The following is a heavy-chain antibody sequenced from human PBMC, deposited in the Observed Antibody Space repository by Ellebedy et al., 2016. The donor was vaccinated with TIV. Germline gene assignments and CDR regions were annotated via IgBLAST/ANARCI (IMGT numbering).Heavy chain of an antibody. CDR3: ARDRSSSSIYDY. V-gene: IGHV1-3*01. Sequence: ASVKVSCKASGYTFTSYAMHWVRQAPGQRLEWIGWINAGNGDTTYSQRFQGRVTITRDTSASTAYMELSSLRSEDTAVYYCARDRSSSSIYDYWGQGTLVTVSS. D-gene: IGHD6-6*01. J-gene: IGHJ4*02. CDR1: GYTFTSYA. CDR2: INAGNGDT.